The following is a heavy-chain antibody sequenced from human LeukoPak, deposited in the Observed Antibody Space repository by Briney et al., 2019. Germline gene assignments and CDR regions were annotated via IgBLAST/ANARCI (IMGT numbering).Heavy chain of an antibody. V-gene: IGHV4-59*08. Sequence: SETLSLNGIVSGGSITSYYWSCIRQPPGKGLEGLGYIYYSRSTQYNPSLKSPVTISLDMSKDQFSLKMSSVTAADMARDSRERSDSRGYYEWFDPWGKGTLVAVSS. J-gene: IGHJ5*02. CDR3: ERSDSRGYYEWFDP. CDR2: IYYSRST. CDR1: GGSITSYY. D-gene: IGHD3-22*01.